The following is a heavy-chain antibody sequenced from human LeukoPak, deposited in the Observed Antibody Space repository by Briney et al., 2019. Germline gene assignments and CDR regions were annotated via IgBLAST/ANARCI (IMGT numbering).Heavy chain of an antibody. D-gene: IGHD5-12*01. CDR2: IYYSGST. CDR3: ASHSGGYAY. J-gene: IGHJ4*02. V-gene: IGHV4-59*01. CDR1: GGSISSYY. Sequence: PSETLSLTCTVSGGSISSYYWSWIRQPPGKGLEWIGYIYYSGSTNYKPSLKSRVTISVDTSKNQFSLKLSSVTAADTAVYYCASHSGGYAYWGQGTLVTVSS.